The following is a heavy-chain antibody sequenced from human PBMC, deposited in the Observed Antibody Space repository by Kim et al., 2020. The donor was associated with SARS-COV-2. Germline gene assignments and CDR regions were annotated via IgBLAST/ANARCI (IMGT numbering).Heavy chain of an antibody. D-gene: IGHD3-10*01. V-gene: IGHV4-4*02. J-gene: IGHJ6*02. CDR3: ARAYGSGSFYYYYGMDV. Sequence: LKSRVTISVDKSKNQFSLELSSVTAADTAVYYCARAYGSGSFYYYYGMDVWGQGTTVTVSS.